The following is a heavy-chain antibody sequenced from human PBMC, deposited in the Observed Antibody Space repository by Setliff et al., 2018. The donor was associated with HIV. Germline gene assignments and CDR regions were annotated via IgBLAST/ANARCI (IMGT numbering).Heavy chain of an antibody. CDR3: ARVFPPIRGAPFGTPPGAFDI. CDR1: GGSMSTYY. Sequence: SETLSLTCSVSGGSMSTYYWSWIRQPAGKGLEWIGRIYSSGSTIYNPSLRSRVTMSVDTSKSQLSLKLTSVTSADTAVYYCARVFPPIRGAPFGTPPGAFDIWGQGTMVTVSS. CDR2: IYSSGST. D-gene: IGHD2-15*01. J-gene: IGHJ3*02. V-gene: IGHV4-4*07.